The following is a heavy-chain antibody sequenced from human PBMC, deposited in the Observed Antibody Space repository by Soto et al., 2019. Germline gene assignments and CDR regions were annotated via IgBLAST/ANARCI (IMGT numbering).Heavy chain of an antibody. CDR1: GFSFSSYS. CDR3: ARGYTGYCSGGTCYWFAP. CDR2: ISSSASHI. Sequence: EVQLVESGGGLVKPGGSLRLSCAASGFSFSSYSMNWVRQAPGKGLEWVSSISSSASHINYADSVKGRFTISRDNAKKSLYLQMNSLRAEDTAVYYCARGYTGYCSGGTCYWFAPWGQGTLVTVSS. J-gene: IGHJ5*02. V-gene: IGHV3-21*01. D-gene: IGHD2-15*01.